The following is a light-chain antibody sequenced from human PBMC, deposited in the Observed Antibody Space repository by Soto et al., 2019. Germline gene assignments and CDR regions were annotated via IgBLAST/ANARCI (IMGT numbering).Light chain of an antibody. CDR1: QSVNSNY. CDR3: QQYGTSPHT. Sequence: EIVLTQSPGTLSLSPGERATLSCRASQSVNSNYLAWYQQKPGQVPRPLIYGASIRAAGVPDRLSGSGSGPDFTLTISSLEPENYSVYYCQQYGTSPHTFGQGTKLEIK. V-gene: IGKV3-20*01. J-gene: IGKJ2*01. CDR2: GAS.